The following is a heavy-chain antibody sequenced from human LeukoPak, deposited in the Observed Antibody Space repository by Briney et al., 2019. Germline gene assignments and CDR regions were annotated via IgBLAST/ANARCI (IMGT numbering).Heavy chain of an antibody. Sequence: SSVKVSCKASGGTFSSYAIRWVRQAPGQGLEWMVGIIPIFGTANYAQKFQGRVTITTDESTSTAYMELSSLRSEDTAVYYCARTVGYCSSTSCLNWFDPWGQGTLVTVSS. CDR3: ARTVGYCSSTSCLNWFDP. CDR2: IIPIFGTA. CDR1: GGTFSSYA. J-gene: IGHJ5*02. V-gene: IGHV1-69*05. D-gene: IGHD2-2*01.